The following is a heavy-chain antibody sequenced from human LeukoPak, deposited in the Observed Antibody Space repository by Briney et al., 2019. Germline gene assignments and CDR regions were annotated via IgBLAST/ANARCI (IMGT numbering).Heavy chain of an antibody. Sequence: GGSLRLSCAASGFTFSSYSMNWVRQAPGKGLMWVSLISTDGKSTRYAESVKGRFTISRDNAKNALYLQMDILRVEDTALYFCVRDYQFIQEVWGQGTTVTVSS. CDR2: ISTDGKST. CDR1: GFTFSSYS. D-gene: IGHD2-2*01. J-gene: IGHJ6*02. CDR3: VRDYQFIQEV. V-gene: IGHV3-74*01.